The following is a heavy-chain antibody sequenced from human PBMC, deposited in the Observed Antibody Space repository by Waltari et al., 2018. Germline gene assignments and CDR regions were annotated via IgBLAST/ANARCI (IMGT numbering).Heavy chain of an antibody. Sequence: QVRLQESGPGLVKPSGTLSLTCAVSGDSISSGNWWIWVRQPPEKGLEWIGEISQSGRTNSNPSLKSRVTISLDESRNQFSLTLTSVTAADTAYYYCATTLDAEGTSRSTWFDLWGQGNLVIVSS. CDR3: ATTLDAEGTSRSTWFDL. CDR2: ISQSGRT. V-gene: IGHV4-4*02. D-gene: IGHD2-8*01. J-gene: IGHJ5*02. CDR1: GDSISSGNW.